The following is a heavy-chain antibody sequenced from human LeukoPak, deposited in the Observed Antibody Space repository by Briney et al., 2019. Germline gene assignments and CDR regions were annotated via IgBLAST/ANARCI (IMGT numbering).Heavy chain of an antibody. CDR2: ISAYNGNT. CDR1: GYTFTSYG. J-gene: IGHJ4*02. Sequence: ASVKVSCKASGYTFTSYGISWVRQAPGQGLEWMGWISAYNGNTNYAQKLQGRVTMTTDTSTSTAYMELRSLRSDDTAVYYCARLREGMIVVIFDYWGQGTLSPSPQ. D-gene: IGHD3-22*01. CDR3: ARLREGMIVVIFDY. V-gene: IGHV1-18*01.